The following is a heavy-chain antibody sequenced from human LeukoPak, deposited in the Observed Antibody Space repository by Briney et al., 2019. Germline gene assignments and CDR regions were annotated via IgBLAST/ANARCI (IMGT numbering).Heavy chain of an antibody. V-gene: IGHV3-23*01. D-gene: IGHD3-9*01. CDR2: ISGRSNNT. CDR3: AKWGDYDVLTGYYDSDF. Sequence: VXXAPXXGLEWVSAISGRSNNTYYADSVKGRFTISRDSSKNTLYLQMNSLRADGTAVYYCAKWGDYDVLTGYYDSDFWGQGTLVTVSS. J-gene: IGHJ4*02.